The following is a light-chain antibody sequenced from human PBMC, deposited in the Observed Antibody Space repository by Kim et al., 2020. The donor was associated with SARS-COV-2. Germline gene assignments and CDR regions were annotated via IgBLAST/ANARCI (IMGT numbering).Light chain of an antibody. Sequence: SAGERAPLSRRASQSVSSSYLAWYQQKPGQAPRLLIYGASSRATGIPDRFSGSGSGTDFTLTISRLEPEDFAVYYCQQYGSSPRAFGQGTKVEIK. CDR3: QQYGSSPRA. CDR1: QSVSSSY. V-gene: IGKV3-20*01. CDR2: GAS. J-gene: IGKJ1*01.